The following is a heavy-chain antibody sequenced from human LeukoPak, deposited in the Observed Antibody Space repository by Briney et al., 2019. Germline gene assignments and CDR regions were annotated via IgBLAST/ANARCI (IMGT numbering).Heavy chain of an antibody. D-gene: IGHD1-14*01. CDR1: GYTLTELS. J-gene: IGHJ4*02. V-gene: IGHV1-24*01. CDR3: AYYNGKGGNFRVLDY. CDR2: FDPEDGDT. Sequence: ASVKVSCKVSGYTLTELSMHWVRQAPGKGLEWMGGFDPEDGDTIYAQKFQGRVTMTEDTSTDTAYMELSSLRSEDTAVYYCAYYNGKGGNFRVLDYWVQGTLFTVSS.